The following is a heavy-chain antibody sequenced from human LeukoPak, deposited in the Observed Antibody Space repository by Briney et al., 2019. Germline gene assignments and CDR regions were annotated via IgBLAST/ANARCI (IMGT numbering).Heavy chain of an antibody. CDR1: GFTFSSYS. V-gene: IGHV3-48*01. Sequence: PGGSLRLSCAASGFTFSSYSMNWVRHAPGKGLEWVSYISSSSSTIYYADSVKGRFTISRDNAKNSLYLQMNSLRAEDTAVYYCARGLDIVVVVAATPYPYGMDVWGQGTTVTVSS. CDR2: ISSSSSTI. D-gene: IGHD2-15*01. CDR3: ARGLDIVVVVAATPYPYGMDV. J-gene: IGHJ6*02.